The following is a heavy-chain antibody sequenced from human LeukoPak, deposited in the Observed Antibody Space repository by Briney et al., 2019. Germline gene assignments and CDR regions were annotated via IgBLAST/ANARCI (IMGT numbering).Heavy chain of an antibody. CDR1: GGSFSGYY. CDR3: ARVPYGSGWYRDFDY. CDR2: INHSGST. Sequence: TSETLSLTCAVYGGSFSGYYWSWIRQPPGKGLEWIGEINHSGSTNYNPSLKSRVTISVDTSKSQFSLKLSSVTAADTAVYYCARVPYGSGWYRDFDYWGQGTLVTVSS. J-gene: IGHJ4*02. V-gene: IGHV4-34*01. D-gene: IGHD6-19*01.